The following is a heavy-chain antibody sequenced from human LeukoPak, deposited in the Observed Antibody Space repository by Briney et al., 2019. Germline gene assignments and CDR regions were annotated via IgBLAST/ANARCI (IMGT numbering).Heavy chain of an antibody. V-gene: IGHV3-53*01. CDR1: GLTVSSNY. J-gene: IGHJ4*02. Sequence: PGGSLRLSCAASGLTVSSNYMNWVRQAPGRGLEWVSVIYNGGSTNYADSVKGRFTISRDNSKNTLYLQMNSLRAEDTAVYYCAKDGVPYWGQGTLVTVSS. CDR2: IYNGGST. D-gene: IGHD2-8*01. CDR3: AKDGVPY.